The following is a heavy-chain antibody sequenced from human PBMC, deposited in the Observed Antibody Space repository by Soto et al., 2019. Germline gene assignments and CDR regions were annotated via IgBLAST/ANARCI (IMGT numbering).Heavy chain of an antibody. V-gene: IGHV4-34*01. D-gene: IGHD3-10*01. CDR3: ATSLWFGTQVEL. CDR2: ISRSGTT. J-gene: IGHJ5*02. Sequence: QVQLQQWGAGLLKPSATLSLSCAVYGGYFNDNYYTWFRQPPGKGLEWIGEISRSGTTKYIPSLKSRASISFYTSDTQVSLKVTSVTAADTAVYYCATSLWFGTQVELWGQGALVTVSS. CDR1: GGYFNDNY.